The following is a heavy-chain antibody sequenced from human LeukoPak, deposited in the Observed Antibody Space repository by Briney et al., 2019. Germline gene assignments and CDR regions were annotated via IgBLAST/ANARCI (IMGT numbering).Heavy chain of an antibody. Sequence: PGRSLRLSCAASGFTFSSYGMHWVRQAPCNGSELLVVIAYDRSNKYYADSVKGRFTLSRPNSKNPLYLQIHSLRAKDTAVYHCAREYSYGSFHAFDIWGQGTMVTLSS. CDR3: AREYSYGSFHAFDI. D-gene: IGHD5-18*01. V-gene: IGHV3-30*03. J-gene: IGHJ3*02. CDR2: IAYDRSNK. CDR1: GFTFSSYG.